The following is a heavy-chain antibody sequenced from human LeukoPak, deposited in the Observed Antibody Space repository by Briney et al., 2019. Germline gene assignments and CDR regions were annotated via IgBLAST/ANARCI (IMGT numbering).Heavy chain of an antibody. Sequence: GGSLRLSCAASGLTFSKYSMTWVRQAPGKGLEWVSFIDTSSTIMYYTDSVKGRFTISRDNAKNSLYLQMNSLKVEDTAIYYCASNRGLGSSWHFDYWGQGSLVTVSS. V-gene: IGHV3-48*04. CDR2: IDTSSTIM. J-gene: IGHJ4*02. CDR1: GLTFSKYS. D-gene: IGHD6-13*01. CDR3: ASNRGLGSSWHFDY.